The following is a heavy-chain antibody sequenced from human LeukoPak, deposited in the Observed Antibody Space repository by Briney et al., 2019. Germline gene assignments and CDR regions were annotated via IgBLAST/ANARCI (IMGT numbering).Heavy chain of an antibody. J-gene: IGHJ3*02. CDR3: ARANYGSGSYYTGI. Sequence: ASVKVSCKASGYTFTSHGISWVRQAPGQGLEWMGWISAYNGNTNYAQKLQGRVTMTTDTSTSTAYMELRSLRSDDTAVYYCARANYGSGSYYTGIWGQGTMVTVSS. CDR2: ISAYNGNT. CDR1: GYTFTSHG. V-gene: IGHV1-18*01. D-gene: IGHD3-10*01.